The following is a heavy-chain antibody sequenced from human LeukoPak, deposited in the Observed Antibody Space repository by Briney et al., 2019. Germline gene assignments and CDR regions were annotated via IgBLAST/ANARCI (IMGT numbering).Heavy chain of an antibody. CDR3: AKTDQPGTTDY. CDR1: GFTFSSYW. Sequence: GGSLRLSCAASGFTFSSYWMSWVRQAPGKGLEWVANINAGGSEKYHVDSVKGRFTISRDNARNSLYLQMNSLRAEDTAVYYCAKTDQPGTTDYWGQGILATVSS. CDR2: INAGGSEK. J-gene: IGHJ4*02. D-gene: IGHD1-1*01. V-gene: IGHV3-7*01.